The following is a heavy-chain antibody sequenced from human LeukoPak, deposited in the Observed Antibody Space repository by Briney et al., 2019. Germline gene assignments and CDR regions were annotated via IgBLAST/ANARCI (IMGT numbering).Heavy chain of an antibody. CDR3: SRDPLGPILRAAITGDFDF. CDR1: EFTFSSYW. J-gene: IGHJ4*02. V-gene: IGHV3-74*01. CDR2: INSDGSGA. Sequence: GGSLRLSCTASEFTFSSYWMHWVRQAPGKGLVWVSRINSDGSGANYADSVRGRFTISRDNAKNTLYLQMNSLRAEDSAVYYCSRDPLGPILRAAITGDFDFWGRGTLVTVSS. D-gene: IGHD2-2*02.